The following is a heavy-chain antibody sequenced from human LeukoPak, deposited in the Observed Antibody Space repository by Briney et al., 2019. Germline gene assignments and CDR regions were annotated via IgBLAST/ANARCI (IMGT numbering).Heavy chain of an antibody. CDR3: ARAPHSSWYVSGAFDI. CDR1: GGSISSYY. CDR2: IYYSGST. Sequence: SETLSLTCTVSGGSISSYYWSWIRQPPGKGLEWIGYIYYSGSTNYSPSLKSRVTISVDTSKNQFSLKLSSVTAADTAVYYCARAPHSSWYVSGAFDIWGQGTMVTVSS. J-gene: IGHJ3*02. V-gene: IGHV4-59*01. D-gene: IGHD6-13*01.